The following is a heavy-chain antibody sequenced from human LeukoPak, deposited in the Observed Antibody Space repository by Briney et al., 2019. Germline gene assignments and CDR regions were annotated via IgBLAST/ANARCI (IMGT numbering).Heavy chain of an antibody. CDR3: TRARDYYDSSGYYSPGLVY. CDR2: INSDGSST. V-gene: IGHV3-74*01. Sequence: GGSLRLSCAASGFTFSRHWMHWVRQAPGKGLVWVSRINSDGSSTNYADSVKGRFTISRDNAKNTVYLQMNSLRAEDTAVYYCTRARDYYDSSGYYSPGLVYWGQGTLVTVSS. CDR1: GFTFSRHW. J-gene: IGHJ4*02. D-gene: IGHD3-22*01.